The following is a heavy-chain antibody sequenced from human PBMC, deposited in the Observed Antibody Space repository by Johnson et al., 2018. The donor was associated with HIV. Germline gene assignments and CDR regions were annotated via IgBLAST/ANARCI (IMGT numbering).Heavy chain of an antibody. CDR2: IGFDGTKS. V-gene: IGHV3-30*02. D-gene: IGHD6-13*01. Sequence: QMLLVESGGGVVQPGGSLRLSCAASGFTFSSYGMHWVRQAPGKGLEWVAFIGFDGTKSYYADSLKGRFTISRDNSKNMLDLQMNRLRAGDAAVYYCARGLAADAFDIWGQGTMVTVSS. J-gene: IGHJ3*02. CDR3: ARGLAADAFDI. CDR1: GFTFSSYG.